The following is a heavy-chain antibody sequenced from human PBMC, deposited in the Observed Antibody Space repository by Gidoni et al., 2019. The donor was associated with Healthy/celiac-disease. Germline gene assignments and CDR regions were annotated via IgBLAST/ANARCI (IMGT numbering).Heavy chain of an antibody. J-gene: IGHJ6*02. CDR2: IIPIFGTA. V-gene: IGHV1-69*01. CDR3: ARDNPYGSGSYYYYYGMDV. Sequence: LEWMGGIIPIFGTANYAQKFQGRVTITADESTSTAYMELSSLRSEDPAVYYCARDNPYGSGSYYYYYGMDVWGQGTTVTVSS. D-gene: IGHD3-10*01.